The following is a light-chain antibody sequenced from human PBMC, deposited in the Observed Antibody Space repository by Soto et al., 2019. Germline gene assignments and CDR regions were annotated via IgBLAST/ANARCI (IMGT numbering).Light chain of an antibody. CDR1: SSDVGGYNY. CDR2: EVS. CDR3: SSSKRSSSLLV. J-gene: IGLJ1*01. Sequence: QSALTQPASVSGSPGQSITISCTGTSSDVGGYNYVSWYQQHPGKAPKLMIYEVSNRPSGVSNRFSGSKSGNTASLTISGLQPEDEAAYYCSSSKRSSSLLVFGTGTKLTVL. V-gene: IGLV2-14*01.